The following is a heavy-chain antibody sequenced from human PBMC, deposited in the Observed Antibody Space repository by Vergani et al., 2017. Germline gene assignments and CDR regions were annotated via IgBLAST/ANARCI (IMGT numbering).Heavy chain of an antibody. CDR1: GFTFSSYA. V-gene: IGHV3-23*01. J-gene: IGHJ4*02. CDR3: AKDVYSNYVRIDY. CDR2: ISGSGGST. Sequence: EVQLLESGGGLVQPGGSLRLSCAASGFTFSSYAMSWVRQAPAKGLEWVSAISGSGGSTYYADSVKGRFTISRDNSKNTLYLQMNSLRAEDTAVYYCAKDVYSNYVRIDYWGQGTLVTVSS. D-gene: IGHD4-11*01.